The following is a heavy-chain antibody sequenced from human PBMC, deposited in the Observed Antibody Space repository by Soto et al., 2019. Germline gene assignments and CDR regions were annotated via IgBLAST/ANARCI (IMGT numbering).Heavy chain of an antibody. J-gene: IGHJ4*02. D-gene: IGHD5-12*01. CDR3: AREGSYSAYNFAHGIQLWSFDF. CDR1: GGSINTFY. Sequence: SETLSLTCTVAGGSINTFYWSWVRQPAGKGLEWIGRIFSSGSTSFNPSLESRVAMSVDTSKNHFSLNLSSVTAADMAVYYCAREGSYSAYNFAHGIQLWSFDFWGQGALVT. CDR2: IFSSGST. V-gene: IGHV4-4*07.